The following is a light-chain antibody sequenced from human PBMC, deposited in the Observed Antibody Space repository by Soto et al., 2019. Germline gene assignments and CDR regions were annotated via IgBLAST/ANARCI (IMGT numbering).Light chain of an antibody. CDR1: QSINSW. V-gene: IGKV1-5*01. Sequence: DIQMTQSPSTLSASVGDRVTVTCRASQSINSWLAWYPQKPGKAPKLLIYDASSLQSGVPSRFTGSGFGTEFTLTISRLKPEDFATYYCQQYHRYSRTFGQGTKVYIK. CDR2: DAS. CDR3: QQYHRYSRT. J-gene: IGKJ1*01.